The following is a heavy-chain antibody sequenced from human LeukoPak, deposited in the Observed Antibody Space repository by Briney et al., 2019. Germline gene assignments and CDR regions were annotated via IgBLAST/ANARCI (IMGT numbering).Heavy chain of an antibody. CDR3: ARAGIHMATQHFVY. CDR2: IYYSGRT. D-gene: IGHD5-24*01. Sequence: VKPSETLSLTCTVSGGSISSYYWSWIRQPPRKGLEWIGCIYYSGRTNYNPSLQSRVTISVDTSKNQFSLNLSSVTAADTAVYYCARAGIHMATQHFVYWGQGTLVTVSP. CDR1: GGSISSYY. V-gene: IGHV4-59*01. J-gene: IGHJ4*02.